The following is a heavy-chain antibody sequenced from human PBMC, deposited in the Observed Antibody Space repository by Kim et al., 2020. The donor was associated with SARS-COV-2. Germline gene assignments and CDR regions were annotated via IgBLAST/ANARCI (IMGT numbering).Heavy chain of an antibody. J-gene: IGHJ4*02. Sequence: GGSLRLSCAASGFTFSSYDMYWVRQAPGKGLEWVAVIWYDGSNKYYADSVKSRFTISRDNSKNTLYLQMNSLRAEDTAVYYCAREGRFGDVSAFDYRGRGTLVTISS. V-gene: IGHV3-33*01. D-gene: IGHD3-10*01. CDR2: IWYDGSNK. CDR1: GFTFSSYD. CDR3: AREGRFGDVSAFDY.